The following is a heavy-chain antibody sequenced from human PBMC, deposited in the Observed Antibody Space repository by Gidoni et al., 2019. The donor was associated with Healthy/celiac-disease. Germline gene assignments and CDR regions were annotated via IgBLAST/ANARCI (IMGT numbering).Heavy chain of an antibody. CDR2: NSSSSSYI. CDR3: ARDRVITTSPDAFDI. J-gene: IGHJ3*02. V-gene: IGHV3-21*01. Sequence: EVQLVVSGGGLVKPGGSLRLSCAASGFPFSCYSMNWVRQAPAKVMEWVSSNSSSSSYIYYADSVKGRFTISRDNDKNSLYLQMNSLRAEDTAVYYCARDRVITTSPDAFDIWGQGTMVTVSS. D-gene: IGHD3-22*01. CDR1: GFPFSCYS.